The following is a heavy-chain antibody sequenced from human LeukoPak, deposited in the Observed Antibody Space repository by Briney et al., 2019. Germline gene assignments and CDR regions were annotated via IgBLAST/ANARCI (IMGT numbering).Heavy chain of an antibody. CDR1: GFTVSSNY. V-gene: IGHV3-21*01. D-gene: IGHD3-22*01. CDR3: ARDDSSGPSG. CDR2: ISSSSSYI. J-gene: IGHJ4*02. Sequence: GGSLRLSCAASGFTVSSNYMSWVRQAPGKGLEWVSSISSSSSYIYYADSVKGRFTISRDNAKNSLYLQMNSLRAEDTAVYYCARDDSSGPSGWGQGTLVTVSS.